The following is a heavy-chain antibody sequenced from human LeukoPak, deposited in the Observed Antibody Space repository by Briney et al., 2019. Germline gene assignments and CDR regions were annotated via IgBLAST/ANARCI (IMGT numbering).Heavy chain of an antibody. D-gene: IGHD2-15*01. V-gene: IGHV1-2*02. Sequence: ASVEVSCKASGYTFTGYYMHWVRQAPGQGLEWMGWINPNSGGTNYAQKFQGRVTMTRDTSISTAYMELSRLRSDDTAVYYCARAGYCSGGSCYRNWFDPWGQGTLVTVSS. CDR2: INPNSGGT. CDR1: GYTFTGYY. J-gene: IGHJ5*02. CDR3: ARAGYCSGGSCYRNWFDP.